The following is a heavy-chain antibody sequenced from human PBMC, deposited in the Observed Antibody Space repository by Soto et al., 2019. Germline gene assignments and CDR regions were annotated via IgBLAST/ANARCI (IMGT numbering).Heavy chain of an antibody. CDR2: MNPNSGNT. J-gene: IGHJ4*01. Sequence: QVQLVQSGAEVKKPGASVKVSCKASGYTFTSYDINWVRQATGQGLEWMGWMNPNSGNTGYAQKFQRRVTITSNTSISTAYMALSSLSSEDTAVYYCVSRHDSCLAYWGHGTLVTVSS. CDR1: GYTFTSYD. CDR3: VSRHDSCLAY. V-gene: IGHV1-8*01. D-gene: IGHD2-15*01.